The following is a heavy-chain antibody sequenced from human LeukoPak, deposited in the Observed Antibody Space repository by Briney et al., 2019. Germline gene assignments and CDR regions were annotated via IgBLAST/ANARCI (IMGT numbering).Heavy chain of an antibody. CDR2: IIPIFGTA. D-gene: IGHD6-13*01. CDR1: GGTFSSYA. J-gene: IGHJ4*02. CDR3: ARDGTIAAAGAHFDY. V-gene: IGHV1-69*13. Sequence: SVKVSCKASGGTFSSYAISWVRQAPGQGLEGMGGIIPIFGTANYAQKFQGRVTITADESTSTAYMELSSLRSEDTAVYYCARDGTIAAAGAHFDYWGQGTLVTVSS.